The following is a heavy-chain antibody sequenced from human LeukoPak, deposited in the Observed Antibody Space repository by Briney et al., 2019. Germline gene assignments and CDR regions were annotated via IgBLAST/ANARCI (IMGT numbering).Heavy chain of an antibody. J-gene: IGHJ4*02. CDR1: GFTFSSYE. CDR2: ISSSGSTI. Sequence: PGGSLRLSCAASGFTFSSYEMNWVRQAPGKGLEWVSYISSSGSTIYYADSVKGRFTISRDNAKNSLYLQMNSLRAEDTAVYYCARVRPVRGVISHFDYWGQGTLVTVSS. D-gene: IGHD3-10*01. CDR3: ARVRPVRGVISHFDY. V-gene: IGHV3-48*03.